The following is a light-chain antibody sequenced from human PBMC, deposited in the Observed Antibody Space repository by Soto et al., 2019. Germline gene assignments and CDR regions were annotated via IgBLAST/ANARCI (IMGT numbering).Light chain of an antibody. Sequence: EFVLTQSPGTLSLSPGERATLSCRASQSLANSFIAWYQQKPGQAPRLLIYDTSSRASGIPDRFSGSGSGTDFTLTISRLEPEDFAVYYCQQYGSYTWTFGQGTKVDI. V-gene: IGKV3-20*01. CDR3: QQYGSYTWT. CDR1: QSLANSF. CDR2: DTS. J-gene: IGKJ1*01.